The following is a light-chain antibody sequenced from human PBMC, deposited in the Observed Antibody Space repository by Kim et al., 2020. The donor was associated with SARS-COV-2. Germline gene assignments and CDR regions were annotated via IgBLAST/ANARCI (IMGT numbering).Light chain of an antibody. V-gene: IGKV3-15*01. CDR1: QSISSN. Sequence: EIVMTQSPATLSVSPRERVTLSCRASQSISSNLAWYQQKPGQAPRLLIYGASTRATGIPARFSGSGSGTEFTLTISSLQSEDFAVYYCQQYNNWPLTFGGGTKLEI. CDR3: QQYNNWPLT. J-gene: IGKJ4*01. CDR2: GAS.